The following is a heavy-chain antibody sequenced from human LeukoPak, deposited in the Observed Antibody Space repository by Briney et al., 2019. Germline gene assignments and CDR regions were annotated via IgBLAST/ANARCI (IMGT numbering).Heavy chain of an antibody. D-gene: IGHD3-22*01. CDR2: IYYSGYT. CDR1: GGSISNSNYY. V-gene: IGHV4-39*01. Sequence: SETLSLTCTVSGGSISNSNYYWGWIRQPPGKGLEWIGSIYYSGYTYYNPSLKSRVTISVDTSNDQFSLKLSSVTAADTAVYYCARRRYYYDSSAFDTWGQGTMVTVSS. J-gene: IGHJ3*02. CDR3: ARRRYYYDSSAFDT.